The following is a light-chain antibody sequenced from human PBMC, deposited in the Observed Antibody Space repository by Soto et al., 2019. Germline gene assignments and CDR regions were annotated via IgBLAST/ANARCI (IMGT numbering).Light chain of an antibody. J-gene: IGKJ4*02. CDR3: HQYANCPLT. V-gene: IGKV3D-15*03. CDR2: GTA. CDR1: QSVRDN. Sequence: EILMTQSPATLSVSPGERATLSCRSSQSVRDNLAWYQQQPGQPPRLLIYGTAIRATGIPARLSGVASGTEFTLAISILQSADLAVYYCHQYANCPLTFGGGPKVEIK.